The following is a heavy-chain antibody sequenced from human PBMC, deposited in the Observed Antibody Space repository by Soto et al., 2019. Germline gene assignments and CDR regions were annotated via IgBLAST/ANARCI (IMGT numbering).Heavy chain of an antibody. CDR1: GGTFSSYA. CDR3: ASVGYSYGAY. J-gene: IGHJ4*02. D-gene: IGHD5-18*01. CDR2: INAGNGNT. V-gene: IGHV1-3*01. Sequence: ASVKVSCKASGGTFSSYAISWVRQAPGQGLEWMGWINAGNGNTKYSQKFQGRVTITRDTSASTAYMELSSLRSEDTAVYYCASVGYSYGAYWGQGTLVTVSS.